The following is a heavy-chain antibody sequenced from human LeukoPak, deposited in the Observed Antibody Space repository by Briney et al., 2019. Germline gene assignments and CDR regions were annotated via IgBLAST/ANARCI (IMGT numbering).Heavy chain of an antibody. CDR2: ISAYNGNT. CDR1: GYTFTSYG. CDR3: ARDGYIGGSHSGGQGVDY. D-gene: IGHD6-19*01. J-gene: IGHJ4*02. V-gene: IGHV1-18*01. Sequence: ASVKVSCKASGYTFTSYGISWVRQAPGQGLEWMGWISAYNGNTNYAQKLQGRVTMTTDTSTSTAYMELRSLRSDDTAVYYCARDGYIGGSHSGGQGVDYWGQGTLVTVSS.